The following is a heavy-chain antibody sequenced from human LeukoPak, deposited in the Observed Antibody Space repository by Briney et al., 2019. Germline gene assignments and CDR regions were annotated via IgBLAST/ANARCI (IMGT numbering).Heavy chain of an antibody. Sequence: ASVKVSCKASGYTFSDYAIHWVRQAPGQGLEWMGWVNPNTGGTSYAQKFQGRVTMTRDTSISTAYMQLNRLTSDDTAVYYCAGEPVAAATGTLSGAWGQGTLVTVSS. CDR2: VNPNTGGT. J-gene: IGHJ5*02. V-gene: IGHV1-2*02. D-gene: IGHD5-18*01. CDR1: GYTFSDYA. CDR3: AGEPVAAATGTLSGA.